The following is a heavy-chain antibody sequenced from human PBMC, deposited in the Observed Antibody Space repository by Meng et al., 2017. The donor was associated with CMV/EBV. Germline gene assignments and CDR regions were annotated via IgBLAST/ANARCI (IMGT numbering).Heavy chain of an antibody. CDR2: ISSSGSTI. CDR1: GFTFSSYE. Sequence: GESLKISCAASGFTFSSYEMNWVRQAPGKGLEWVSYISSSGSTIYYADSVKGRFTISRDNAKNSLYLQMNSLRAEDTAVYYCASKFWSGFYYYGVDVWGQGTTVTVSS. V-gene: IGHV3-48*03. CDR3: ASKFWSGFYYYGVDV. J-gene: IGHJ6*02. D-gene: IGHD3-3*01.